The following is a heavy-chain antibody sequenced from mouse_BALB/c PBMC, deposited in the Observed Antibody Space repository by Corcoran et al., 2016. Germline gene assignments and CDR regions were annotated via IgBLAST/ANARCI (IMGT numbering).Heavy chain of an antibody. CDR2: INTYTGEP. Sequence: QIQLVQSGPELKKPGETVKISCKASGYTFTNYGMNWVKQAPGKGLKWMGWINTYTGEPTYADDFKGRFAFSLETSASTAYLQINNLKKEDTATYFCARRDYDGAWFAYGGQGTLVTVSA. D-gene: IGHD2-4*01. J-gene: IGHJ3*01. V-gene: IGHV9-3-1*01. CDR1: GYTFTNYG. CDR3: ARRDYDGAWFAY.